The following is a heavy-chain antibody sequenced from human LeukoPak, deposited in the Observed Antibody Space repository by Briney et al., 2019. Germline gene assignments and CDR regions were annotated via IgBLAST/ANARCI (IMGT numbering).Heavy chain of an antibody. J-gene: IGHJ5*02. Sequence: ASVKLSCKASGCTLNSYTFSWVRQAPGQGLEWMGRITPIIDSAKYAQNFQDRVSIIADKSTSTVYLELSSLRSEDTAVYFCARVNLRGSQYNWFDPWGQGTLVTVPS. CDR2: ITPIIDSA. V-gene: IGHV1-69*08. CDR3: ARVNLRGSQYNWFDP. CDR1: GCTLNSYT. D-gene: IGHD1-26*01.